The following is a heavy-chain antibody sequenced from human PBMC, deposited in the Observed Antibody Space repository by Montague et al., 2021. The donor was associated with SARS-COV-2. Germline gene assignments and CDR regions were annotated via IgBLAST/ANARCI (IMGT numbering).Heavy chain of an antibody. V-gene: IGHV6-1*01. CDR2: TYYRSKWYH. CDR1: GDSVSSNTAT. J-gene: IGHJ3*02. CDR3: ARTTTRMLYPENAFDI. Sequence: CAISGDSVSSNTATWNWIRQSPSRGLEWLGRTYYRSKWYHDYAISLKSRITINPDTSKNQFSLQLSSVAPEDTAAFYCARTTTRMLYPENAFDIWGQGTMVTVSP. D-gene: IGHD2-15*01.